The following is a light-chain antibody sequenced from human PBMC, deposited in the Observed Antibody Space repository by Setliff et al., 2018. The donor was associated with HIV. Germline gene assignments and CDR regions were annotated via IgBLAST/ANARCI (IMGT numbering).Light chain of an antibody. CDR2: DDS. J-gene: IGLJ1*01. Sequence: SYELTQSPSVSVAPGKTARITCGGNNIGSKSVHWYQQKPGQAPVLVIYDDSVRPSGIPERFSGSNSDNTATLIISRIEAGDEADFYCQVWDSGSDYPYVFGTGTKVTVL. V-gene: IGLV3-21*03. CDR3: QVWDSGSDYPYV. CDR1: NIGSKS.